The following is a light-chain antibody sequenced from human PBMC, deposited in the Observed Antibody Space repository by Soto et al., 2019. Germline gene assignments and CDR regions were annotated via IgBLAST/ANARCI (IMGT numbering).Light chain of an antibody. Sequence: DIQMTQSPSSLSASVGARVTITCRASQTISSYLNWYQHKPGKAPKLLMYGASNLQSGVPSRFTGSGSGTDFNLTISSLQPEDCASYNCQQSFSTPFYTFGQGTKLEIK. CDR3: QQSFSTPFYT. CDR1: QTISSY. CDR2: GAS. J-gene: IGKJ2*01. V-gene: IGKV1-39*01.